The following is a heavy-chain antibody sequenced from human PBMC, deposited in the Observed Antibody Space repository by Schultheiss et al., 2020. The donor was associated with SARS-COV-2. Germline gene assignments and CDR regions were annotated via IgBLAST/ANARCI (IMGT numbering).Heavy chain of an antibody. D-gene: IGHD3-22*01. V-gene: IGHV4-38-2*02. CDR1: GYSIRSGYY. CDR3: ARDLNYDSSGPHWGY. Sequence: SQTLSLTCAVSGYSIRSGYYWGWIRQPPGKGLEWIGSIYHSGSTYYNPSLKSRVTISVDTSKNQFSLKLSSVTAADTAVYYCARDLNYDSSGPHWGYWGQGTLVTVSS. J-gene: IGHJ4*02. CDR2: IYHSGST.